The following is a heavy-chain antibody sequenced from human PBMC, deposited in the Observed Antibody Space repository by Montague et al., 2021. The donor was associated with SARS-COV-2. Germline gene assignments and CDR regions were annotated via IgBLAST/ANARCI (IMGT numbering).Heavy chain of an antibody. D-gene: IGHD3-10*01. V-gene: IGHV4-59*01. CDR3: ARTSRGSRYFYGVEV. Sequence: KNNPPLKSRVIISLDTSKSQFSLRLSSVTAADTAIYYCARTSRGSRYFYGVEVWCQGTTVTVSS. J-gene: IGHJ6*02.